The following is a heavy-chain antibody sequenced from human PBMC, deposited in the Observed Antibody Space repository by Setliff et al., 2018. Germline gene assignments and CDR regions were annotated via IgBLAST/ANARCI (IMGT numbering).Heavy chain of an antibody. J-gene: IGHJ4*02. V-gene: IGHV3-7*01. CDR1: GFTFSSYW. CDR3: ARDFYRSGSYSFDY. CDR2: IKQDGSEK. Sequence: GGSLRLSCAASGFTFSSYWMSWVRQAPGKGLEWVANIKQDGSEKYYADSVKGRFTISRDNAKNSLYLQVNGLRAEDTAVYYCARDFYRSGSYSFDYWGQGTLVTVSS. D-gene: IGHD3-10*01.